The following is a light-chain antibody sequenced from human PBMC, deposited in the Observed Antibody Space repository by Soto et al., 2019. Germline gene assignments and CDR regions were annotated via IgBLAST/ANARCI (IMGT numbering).Light chain of an antibody. CDR1: QSVSSSY. CDR3: QQYGSSSWT. Sequence: EIVLTQSPGTLSLSPGERATLSCRASQSVSSSYLAWYQQKPGQAPRLLIHGASSRATGIPDRISGSGSGTDFTLTIIRLEPEDFAVYYCQQYGSSSWTFGQGTKVDIK. J-gene: IGKJ1*01. CDR2: GAS. V-gene: IGKV3-20*01.